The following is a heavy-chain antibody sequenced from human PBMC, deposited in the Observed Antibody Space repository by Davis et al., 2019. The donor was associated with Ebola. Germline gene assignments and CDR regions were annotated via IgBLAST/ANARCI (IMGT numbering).Heavy chain of an antibody. D-gene: IGHD4-17*01. Sequence: GESLKISCAASGFTFSGSAMHWVRQAFGKGLEWVGRIRSKANSYATAYAASVKGRFTISRDDSKNTAYLQMNSLKTEDTAVYYCSVTTGGMDVWGQGTTVTVSS. CDR1: GFTFSGSA. CDR2: IRSKANSYAT. V-gene: IGHV3-73*01. CDR3: SVTTGGMDV. J-gene: IGHJ6*02.